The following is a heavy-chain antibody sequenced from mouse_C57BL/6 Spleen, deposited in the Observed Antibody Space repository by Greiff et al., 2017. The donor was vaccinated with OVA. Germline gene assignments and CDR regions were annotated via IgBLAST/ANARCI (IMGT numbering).Heavy chain of an antibody. D-gene: IGHD2-12*01. J-gene: IGHJ2*01. Sequence: EVQRVESGPELVKPGASVKLTCKASGYTFTDYYMDWVKQSHGQSLEWIGDINPNNGGTFYNQKFKGKATLTVEKSSSTAYMELRSLTSEDTAVYYCTRVGYSLDYWGQGTTLTVSS. CDR1: GYTFTDYY. CDR3: TRVGYSLDY. V-gene: IGHV1-18*01. CDR2: INPNNGGT.